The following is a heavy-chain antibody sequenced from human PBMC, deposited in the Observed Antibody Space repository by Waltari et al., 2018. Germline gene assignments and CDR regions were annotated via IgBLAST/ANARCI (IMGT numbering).Heavy chain of an antibody. CDR1: GFTVSSNY. CDR2: IYSGGST. CDR3: ATEGYYDSSGSEFIIDY. V-gene: IGHV3-53*01. D-gene: IGHD3-22*01. Sequence: EVQLVESGGGLIQPGGSLRLSCAASGFTVSSNYMSWVRQAPGKGLEWVSVIYSGGSTYYADSMKGRFTISRDNSKNTLYLQMNSLRAEDTAMYYCATEGYYDSSGSEFIIDYWGQGTLVTVSS. J-gene: IGHJ4*02.